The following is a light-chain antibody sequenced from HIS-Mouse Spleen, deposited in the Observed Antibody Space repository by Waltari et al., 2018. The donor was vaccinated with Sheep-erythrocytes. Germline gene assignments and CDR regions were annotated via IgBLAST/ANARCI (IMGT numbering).Light chain of an antibody. CDR3: CSYAGSYNHV. CDR2: DVS. V-gene: IGLV2-11*01. CDR1: SSHVGGYTY. Sequence: QSALTQPRSVSGSPGQSVTISCTGTSSHVGGYTYFPWYQQHPGKAPKPMIYDVSKRPSGVPDRFSGSKSGNTASLTISGLQAEDEADYYCCSYAGSYNHVFATGTKVTVL. J-gene: IGLJ1*01.